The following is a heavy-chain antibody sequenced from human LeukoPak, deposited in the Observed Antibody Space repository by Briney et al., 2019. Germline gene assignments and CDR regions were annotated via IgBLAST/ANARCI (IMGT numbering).Heavy chain of an antibody. CDR3: TRVPGGYETLYYSDY. D-gene: IGHD5-12*01. Sequence: PGGSLRLSCTASGFTFGDYAMSWFRQAPGKGLEWVGFIRSKAYGGTTEYAASVKGRFTISRDDSKSIAYLQMNSLKTEDTAVYYCTRVPGGYETLYYSDYWGQGTLVTVSS. CDR2: IRSKAYGGTT. J-gene: IGHJ4*02. CDR1: GFTFGDYA. V-gene: IGHV3-49*03.